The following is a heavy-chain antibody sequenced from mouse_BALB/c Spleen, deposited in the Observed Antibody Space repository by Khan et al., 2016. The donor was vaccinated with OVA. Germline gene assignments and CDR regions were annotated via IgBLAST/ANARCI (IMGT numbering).Heavy chain of an antibody. Sequence: VQLQQSGAELVKPGPTVNFSCTASGFTINNTYMHWLNQRPEKGLEWIGRIDPPNGTTKYDPQFHGQATITADTSSNQVYLQLSSLTSEDTAVYYCARIARKWGQGTTLTVSS. CDR1: GFTINNTY. V-gene: IGHV14-3*02. CDR3: ARIARK. J-gene: IGHJ2*01. CDR2: IDPPNGTT.